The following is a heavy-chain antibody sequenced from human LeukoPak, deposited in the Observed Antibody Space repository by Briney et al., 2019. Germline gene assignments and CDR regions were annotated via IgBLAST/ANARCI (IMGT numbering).Heavy chain of an antibody. Sequence: ASAKVSCKASGYTYTNYGISWVRQAPGQGLEWMGWIRPYNGNTHYAQKFQGRVTMTTNTSTSTVYMELRSLRSDDTAVYYCAGLGYGANFIHYWGQGTLVTVSS. CDR1: GYTYTNYG. J-gene: IGHJ4*02. V-gene: IGHV1-18*01. D-gene: IGHD4-23*01. CDR3: AGLGYGANFIHY. CDR2: IRPYNGNT.